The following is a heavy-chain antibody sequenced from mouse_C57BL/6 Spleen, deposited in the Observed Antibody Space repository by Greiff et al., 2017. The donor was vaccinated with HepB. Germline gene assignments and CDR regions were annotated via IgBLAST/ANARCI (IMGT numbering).Heavy chain of an antibody. Sequence: QVHVKQSGAELVKPGASVKLSCKASGYTFTEYTIHWVKQRSGQGLEWIGWFYPGSGSIKYNEKFKDKATLTADKSSSTVYMELSRLTSEDSAVYFCERHEGRGDLLWYLVYWGQGTTLTVSS. CDR3: ERHEGRGDLLWYLVY. CDR1: GYTFTEYT. CDR2: FYPGSGSI. J-gene: IGHJ2*01. D-gene: IGHD2-1*01. V-gene: IGHV1-62-2*01.